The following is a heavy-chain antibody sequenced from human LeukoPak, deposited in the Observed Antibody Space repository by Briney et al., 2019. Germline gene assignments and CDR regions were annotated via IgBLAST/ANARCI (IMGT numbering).Heavy chain of an antibody. CDR1: GGSISSSSYY. CDR2: IYYSGST. J-gene: IGHJ4*02. CDR3: ARGYVPRIAARPYVY. Sequence: PSETLSLTCTVSGGSISSSSYYWGWIRQPPGKGLEWIGSIYYSGSTYYNPSLKSRVTISVDTSKNQFSLKLSSVTAADTAVYYCARGYVPRIAARPYVYWGQGTLVTVSS. D-gene: IGHD6-6*01. V-gene: IGHV4-39*07.